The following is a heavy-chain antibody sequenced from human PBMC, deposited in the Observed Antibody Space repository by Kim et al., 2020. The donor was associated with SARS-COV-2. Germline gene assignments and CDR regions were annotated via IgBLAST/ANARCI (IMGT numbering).Heavy chain of an antibody. V-gene: IGHV1-69*01. D-gene: IGHD1-26*01. Sequence: AQKVKGRVTMTAEESASTAYMERSSVRTEDTAVYYCARDRRVGATASFDYWGQGTLVSVSS. J-gene: IGHJ4*02. CDR3: ARDRRVGATASFDY.